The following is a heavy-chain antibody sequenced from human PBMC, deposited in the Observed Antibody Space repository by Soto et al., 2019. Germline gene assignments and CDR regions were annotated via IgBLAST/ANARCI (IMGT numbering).Heavy chain of an antibody. Sequence: GESLKISCKGSGYSFTSYWIGWVRQMPGKGLEWMGIIYPGDSDTRYSPSFQGQVTISADKSMSTTYLQWSSLKASDTAMYYFARADIECSSSYFDYWGQGTLVTVSS. CDR3: ARADIECSSSYFDY. D-gene: IGHD6-6*01. J-gene: IGHJ4*02. CDR2: IYPGDSDT. CDR1: GYSFTSYW. V-gene: IGHV5-51*01.